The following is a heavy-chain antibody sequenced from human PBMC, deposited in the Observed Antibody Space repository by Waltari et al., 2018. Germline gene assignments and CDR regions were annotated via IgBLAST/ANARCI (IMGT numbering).Heavy chain of an antibody. CDR1: GYTFTGYY. CDR2: INPNSGGT. CDR3: ARVPIHNWYFDL. V-gene: IGHV1-2*02. J-gene: IGHJ2*01. Sequence: QVQLVQSGAEVKKPGASVKVSCKASGYTFTGYYMHWVRQAPGQGLEWMGWINPNSGGTNYAQKVQGRVTMTRDTSISTAYMELSRLRSDDTAVYYCARVPIHNWYFDLWGRGTLVTVSS.